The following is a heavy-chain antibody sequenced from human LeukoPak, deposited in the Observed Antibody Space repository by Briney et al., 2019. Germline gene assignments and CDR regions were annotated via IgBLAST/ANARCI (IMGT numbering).Heavy chain of an antibody. V-gene: IGHV3-23*01. D-gene: IGHD3-22*01. CDR3: AKEYYDSSGYYPNDAFDT. CDR1: GFTFSSYA. CDR2: ISDGGGST. Sequence: GGSLRLSCVASGFTFSSYAMSWVRQAPGKGLEWVSAISDGGGSTYYADSVTGRFTISRDNSKNTLYLQMNSLRAEDTAVYYCAKEYYDSSGYYPNDAFDTWGQGTMVTVSS. J-gene: IGHJ3*02.